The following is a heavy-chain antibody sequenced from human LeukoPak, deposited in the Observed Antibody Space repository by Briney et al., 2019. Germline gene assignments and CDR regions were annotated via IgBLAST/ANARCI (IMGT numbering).Heavy chain of an antibody. CDR2: ISYDGSNK. J-gene: IGHJ1*01. V-gene: IGHV3-30*18. CDR1: GFTFRNYG. D-gene: IGHD3-22*01. Sequence: GSLCVSRAACGFTFRNYGMSWVRQAPGKGLEGVAVISYDGSNKYYADSVKGRFTISRNNYKNTLYLQMNSLRAEDAAVYYYAKDHYYYDSSGYYHAEYLQLWPRGTVLTVSS. CDR3: AKDHYYYDSSGYYHAEYLQL.